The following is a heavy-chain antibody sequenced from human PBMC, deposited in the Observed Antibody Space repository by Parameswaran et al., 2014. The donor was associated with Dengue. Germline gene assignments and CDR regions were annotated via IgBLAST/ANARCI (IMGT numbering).Heavy chain of an antibody. D-gene: IGHD2-15*01. J-gene: IGHJ4*02. CDR3: ARDQAALRSDSHLLDY. CDR2: ISACNGHT. V-gene: IGHV1-18*01. Sequence: WVRQAPGQGLEWMGWISACNGHTNFAQKFQGRVTLTTDTSTNTAYMEVRRLRSDDAAVYYCARDQAALRSDSHLLDYWGQGSRVTVSS.